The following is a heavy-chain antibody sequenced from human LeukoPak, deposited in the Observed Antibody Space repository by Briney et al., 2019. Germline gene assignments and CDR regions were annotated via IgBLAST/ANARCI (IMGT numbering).Heavy chain of an antibody. CDR3: AKSDCGGDCHLLDY. V-gene: IGHV3-23*01. CDR2: FSGSGGTI. J-gene: IGHJ4*02. Sequence: GGSLRLSCAASGFSLSTYAMSWVRQAPGKGLEWVSYFSGSGGTIYYADSVKGRFTISRDNSKNTLYLQMNSLRAEDTALYYCAKSDCGGDCHLLDYWGQGTLVTVSS. CDR1: GFSLSTYA. D-gene: IGHD2-21*02.